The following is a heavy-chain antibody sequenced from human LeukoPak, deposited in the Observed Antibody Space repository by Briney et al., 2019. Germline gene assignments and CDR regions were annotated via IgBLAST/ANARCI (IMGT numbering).Heavy chain of an antibody. CDR2: ISWNSDNI. Sequence: GRSLRLSCAASGFTFDDFAMHWVRQAPGKGLEWVSRISWNSDNIAYADSVKGRFTISRDNAKNSLYLQMNSLRPEDTAMYYCARPIVGAAVGDYWGQGTLVTVSS. D-gene: IGHD1-26*01. CDR3: ARPIVGAAVGDY. V-gene: IGHV3-9*01. CDR1: GFTFDDFA. J-gene: IGHJ4*02.